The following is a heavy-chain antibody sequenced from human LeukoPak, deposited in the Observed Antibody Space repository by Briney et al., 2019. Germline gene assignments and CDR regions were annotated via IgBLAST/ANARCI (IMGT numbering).Heavy chain of an antibody. CDR3: ARDPFFLDY. CDR1: GYTFTSYG. V-gene: IGHV1-18*01. Sequence: GESLKISCKASGYTFTSYGISWVRQAPGQGLEWMGWISAYNGNTNYAQKLQGRVTMTTDTSTSTAYMELRSPRSDDTAVYYCARDPFFLDYWGQGTLVTVSS. J-gene: IGHJ4*02. CDR2: ISAYNGNT.